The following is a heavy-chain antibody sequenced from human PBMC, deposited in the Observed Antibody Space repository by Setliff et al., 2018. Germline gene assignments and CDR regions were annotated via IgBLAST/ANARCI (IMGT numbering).Heavy chain of an antibody. D-gene: IGHD2-2*01. CDR1: GFSFGSDN. Sequence: GSLRLSCAASGFSFGSDNMNWVRQAPGKGLEWVSYINSGGSKVYYADSVKGRFTISRDNAENSLYLQMNSLRAEDTAVYYCARSESCGATNCSPFDYWGQGTLVTVSS. V-gene: IGHV3-21*05. CDR2: INSGGSKV. J-gene: IGHJ4*02. CDR3: ARSESCGATNCSPFDY.